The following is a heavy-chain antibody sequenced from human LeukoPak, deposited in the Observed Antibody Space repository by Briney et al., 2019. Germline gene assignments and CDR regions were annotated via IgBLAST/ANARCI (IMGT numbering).Heavy chain of an antibody. Sequence: GGSLRLSCAASGFTFSSYTMSWVREAPGKGLEWVSSISSSINYIYHADSVKGRFTISRDDAQNSVYLQMDSLKDEDTAVYYCARSRTSSPYDKNLNFWGQGTLVIVSS. CDR3: ARSRTSSPYDKNLNF. CDR1: GFTFSSYT. CDR2: ISSSINYI. V-gene: IGHV3-21*01. D-gene: IGHD1-14*01. J-gene: IGHJ4*02.